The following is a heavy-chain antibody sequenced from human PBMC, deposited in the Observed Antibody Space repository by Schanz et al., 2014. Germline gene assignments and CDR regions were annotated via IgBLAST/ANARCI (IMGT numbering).Heavy chain of an antibody. D-gene: IGHD3-16*01. J-gene: IGHJ4*02. V-gene: IGHV3-21*01. CDR2: ISSTSTYL. CDR3: ARGTPFLCDY. Sequence: EVQLVESGGGLVQPRGSLRLSCAASEFSFSSFGMNWVRQAPGKGLEWVSSISSTSTYLYYADSVKGRFTISRDSARNSLYLQMSSLRAEDTAVYYCARGTPFLCDYWGQGTLVTVSS. CDR1: EFSFSSFG.